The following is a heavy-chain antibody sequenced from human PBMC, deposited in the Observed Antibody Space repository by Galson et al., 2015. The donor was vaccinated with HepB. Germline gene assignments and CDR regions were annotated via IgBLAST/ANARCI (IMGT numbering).Heavy chain of an antibody. D-gene: IGHD1-26*01. CDR3: ATEVPGSYYFDY. V-gene: IGHV1-24*01. CDR2: FDPEDGET. CDR1: GYTLTELS. J-gene: IGHJ4*02. Sequence: SVKVSCKVSGYTLTELSMHWVRQAPGKGLEWMGGFDPEDGETIYAQKFQGRVTMTEDTSTDTAYMELSSLRSEDTAVYYCATEVPGSYYFDYWGQGTLVTVSS.